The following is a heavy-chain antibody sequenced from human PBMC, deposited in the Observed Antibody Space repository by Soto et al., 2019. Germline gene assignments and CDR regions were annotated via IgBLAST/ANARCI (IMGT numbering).Heavy chain of an antibody. CDR3: ARVGQRYWFGGSCYSGAFDF. D-gene: IGHD2-15*01. Sequence: SETLSLTCTVSGGSISSYYWSWIRQPPGKGLERIGYIYYSGSTNYNPSLKSRVTISVDTSKNQFSLKLSSVTAADTAVYYCARVGQRYWFGGSCYSGAFDFWGPGTMVNV. CDR2: IYYSGST. CDR1: GGSISSYY. V-gene: IGHV4-59*01. J-gene: IGHJ3*01.